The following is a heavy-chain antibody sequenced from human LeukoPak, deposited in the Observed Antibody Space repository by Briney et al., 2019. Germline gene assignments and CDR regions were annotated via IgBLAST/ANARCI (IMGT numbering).Heavy chain of an antibody. D-gene: IGHD3-22*01. CDR3: ARGPYYDSRGYTCYYMDV. Sequence: GASVEVSCKTSGYTFTSSDINWVRQATGQGLEWMGWMNPNSGDTGYAQKFQGRVTMTRDTSISTAYMELSSLRSEDTGVYYCARGPYYDSRGYTCYYMDVWGKGTTVTISS. CDR2: MNPNSGDT. V-gene: IGHV1-8*01. J-gene: IGHJ6*03. CDR1: GYTFTSSD.